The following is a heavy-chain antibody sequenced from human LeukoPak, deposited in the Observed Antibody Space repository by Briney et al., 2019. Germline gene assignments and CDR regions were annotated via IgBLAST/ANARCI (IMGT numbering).Heavy chain of an antibody. J-gene: IGHJ6*04. CDR2: ISSSGSTI. Sequence: GGSLRLSCAASGFAFTDYTMNWVRQAPGKGLEWVSYISSSGSTIYYADSVKGRFTISRDNAKNSLYLQMNSLRAEDTAVYYCAELGITMIGGVWGKGTTATISS. CDR1: GFAFTDYT. V-gene: IGHV3-48*04. CDR3: AELGITMIGGV. D-gene: IGHD3-10*02.